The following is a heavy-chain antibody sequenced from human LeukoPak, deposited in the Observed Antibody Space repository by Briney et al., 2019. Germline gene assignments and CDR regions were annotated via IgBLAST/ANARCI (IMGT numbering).Heavy chain of an antibody. J-gene: IGHJ4*02. Sequence: SETLSLTCAVSAASISNYYWSWIRQAPGKGLEWIGYISTSGSTNYNPPLKSRVSISLDTSENRFSLNLNFVAAADTAVYYCASPRSSYRYTFDYWGRGALVTVSS. D-gene: IGHD3-16*02. CDR3: ASPRSSYRYTFDY. CDR1: AASISNYY. CDR2: ISTSGST. V-gene: IGHV4-4*09.